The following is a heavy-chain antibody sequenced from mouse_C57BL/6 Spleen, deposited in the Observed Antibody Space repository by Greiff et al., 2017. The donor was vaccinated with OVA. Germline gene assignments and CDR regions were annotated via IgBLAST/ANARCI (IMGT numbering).Heavy chain of an antibody. CDR3: ARTGTGAMDY. D-gene: IGHD4-1*01. CDR1: GYTFTSYW. V-gene: IGHV1-50*01. CDR2: IDPSDSYT. J-gene: IGHJ4*01. Sequence: VKLQQPGAELVKPGASVKLSCKASGYTFTSYWMQWVKQRPGQGLEWIGEIDPSDSYTNYNQKFKGKATLTVDTSSSTAYMQLSSLTSEDSAVYYCARTGTGAMDYWGQGTSVTVSS.